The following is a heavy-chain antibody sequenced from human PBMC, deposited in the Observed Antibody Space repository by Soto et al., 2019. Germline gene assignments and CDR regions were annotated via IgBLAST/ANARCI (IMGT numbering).Heavy chain of an antibody. J-gene: IGHJ4*02. CDR2: INAGNGNT. D-gene: IGHD2-21*02. V-gene: IGHV1-3*01. Sequence: ASVKFSCKASGYTFTSYVMHWVRQAPGQGLEWMGWINAGNGNTKYSQKFQGRVTITRDTSASTAYMELSSLRSEDTAVYYCARSIVVVTALDYWGQGTLVTVSS. CDR3: ARSIVVVTALDY. CDR1: GYTFTSYV.